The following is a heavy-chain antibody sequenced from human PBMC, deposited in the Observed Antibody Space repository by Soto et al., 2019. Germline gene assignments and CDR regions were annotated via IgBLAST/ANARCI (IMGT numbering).Heavy chain of an antibody. Sequence: SETLSLTCAVYGGSFSGYYWSWIRQPPGKGLEWIGEINHSGSTNYNPSLKSRVTISVDTSKNQFSLRLSSVTAADTALYYCARRYGWLYFDYWGQGSLVTVSS. CDR1: GGSFSGYY. D-gene: IGHD6-19*01. J-gene: IGHJ4*02. V-gene: IGHV4-34*01. CDR3: ARRYGWLYFDY. CDR2: INHSGST.